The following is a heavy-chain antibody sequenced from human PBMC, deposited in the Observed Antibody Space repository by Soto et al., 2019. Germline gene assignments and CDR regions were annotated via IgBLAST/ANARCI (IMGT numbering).Heavy chain of an antibody. CDR2: IKSKTDGGTT. CDR1: GFTFSNAW. V-gene: IGHV3-15*01. J-gene: IGHJ6*02. D-gene: IGHD3-3*01. Sequence: GGSLRLSCAASGFTFSNAWMSWVRQAPGKGLEWVGRIKSKTDGGTTDYAAPVKGRFTISRDDSKNTLYLQMNSLRAEDTAVYYCARDYDFWSGYNYAPRDYYYGMDVWGQGTTVTVSS. CDR3: ARDYDFWSGYNYAPRDYYYGMDV.